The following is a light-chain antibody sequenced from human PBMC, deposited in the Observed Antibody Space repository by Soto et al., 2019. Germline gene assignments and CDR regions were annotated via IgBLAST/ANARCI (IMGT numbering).Light chain of an antibody. CDR2: RAS. Sequence: DIQMTQFPSTLSASVGDRVTITCWASQSVDTWLAWYQQKPGKAPSLLIYRASNLESGVPSRFSGSGSGTEFTLTIRSLQPDDFATYYCQQYNNYPRTFGQGTKVEVK. J-gene: IGKJ1*01. CDR1: QSVDTW. V-gene: IGKV1-5*03. CDR3: QQYNNYPRT.